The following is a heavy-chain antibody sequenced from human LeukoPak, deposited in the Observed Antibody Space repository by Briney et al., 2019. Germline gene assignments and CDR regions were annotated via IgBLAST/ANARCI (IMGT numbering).Heavy chain of an antibody. V-gene: IGHV4-34*01. CDR1: GGSISSYY. CDR2: INHRGST. J-gene: IGHJ4*02. Sequence: SETLSLTCTVSGGSISSYYWSWIRQPPGKGLEWVGEINHRGSTNYNPSLKSRVTVSLDTSKNQFSLKLSSVTAADTAVYYCARVKIDFWSGYLNYFDFWGQGTLVTVSS. CDR3: ARVKIDFWSGYLNYFDF. D-gene: IGHD3-3*01.